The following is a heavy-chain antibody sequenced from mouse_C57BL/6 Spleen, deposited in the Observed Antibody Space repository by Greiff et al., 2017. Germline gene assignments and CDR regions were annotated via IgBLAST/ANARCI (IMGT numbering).Heavy chain of an antibody. D-gene: IGHD1-1*01. V-gene: IGHV2-9-1*01. Sequence: VKLQESGPGLVAPSQSLSITCTVSGFSLTSYAISWVRQPPGKGLEWLGVIWTGGGTNYNSALKSRLSISKDNSKSQVFLKMNSLQTDDTARYYCARYYGSSFYYAMDYWGQGTSVTVSS. J-gene: IGHJ4*01. CDR3: ARYYGSSFYYAMDY. CDR2: IWTGGGT. CDR1: GFSLTSYA.